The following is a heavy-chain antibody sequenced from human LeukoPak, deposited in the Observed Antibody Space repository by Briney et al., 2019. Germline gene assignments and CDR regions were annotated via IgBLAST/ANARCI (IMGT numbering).Heavy chain of an antibody. CDR3: AREGFTEDTPLALDY. D-gene: IGHD5-18*01. CDR1: GFTFSTYN. Sequence: PGGSLRLSCAASGFTFSTYNLNWVRQAAGKGLEWVSYISSGSGSIYADSVKGRFTISRDNAKNTLYLEMNSLRAEDTAMYYCAREGFTEDTPLALDYWGQGTLVTVSS. CDR2: ISSGSGS. V-gene: IGHV3-48*01. J-gene: IGHJ4*02.